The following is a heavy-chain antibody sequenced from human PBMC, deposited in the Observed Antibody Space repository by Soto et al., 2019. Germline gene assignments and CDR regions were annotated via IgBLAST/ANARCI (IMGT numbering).Heavy chain of an antibody. CDR3: AKDAVSYNGKWDWFDS. CDR1: RFIFSDYA. J-gene: IGHJ5*01. V-gene: IGHV3-23*01. CDR2: IGGSNTDR. Sequence: DVQLLQSGGGLVQPAGSLTLSCAASRFIFSDYAMNWVRQAPGKGREWVSSIGGSNTDRYYADSGKGRFIISRDNSNNTVYLQMSSLGDDDTAVYYCAKDAVSYNGKWDWFDSWGQGTLVTVSS. D-gene: IGHD1-26*01.